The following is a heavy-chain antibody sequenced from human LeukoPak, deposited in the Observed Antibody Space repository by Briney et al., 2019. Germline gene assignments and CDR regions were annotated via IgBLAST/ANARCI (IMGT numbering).Heavy chain of an antibody. Sequence: GASVKVSCKASGYTFTSYGISWVRQAPGQGLEWMGWISVDNGNTNYAQKLQGRVTMTTDTSTSTAYMELMSLRSDDTAVYYCARSYDFWTGYSNLDYWGQGTLVTASS. CDR3: ARSYDFWTGYSNLDY. CDR1: GYTFTSYG. D-gene: IGHD3-3*01. V-gene: IGHV1-18*01. CDR2: ISVDNGNT. J-gene: IGHJ4*02.